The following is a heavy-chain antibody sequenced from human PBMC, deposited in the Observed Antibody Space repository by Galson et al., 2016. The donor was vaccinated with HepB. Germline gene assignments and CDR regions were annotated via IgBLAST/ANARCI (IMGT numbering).Heavy chain of an antibody. D-gene: IGHD6-13*01. CDR2: IYSGGAT. CDR1: GFIVSSHY. J-gene: IGHJ4*02. Sequence: SLRLSCAASGFIVSSHYMNWVRQAPGKGLEWVSIIYSGGATYYADSVKGRFTISRDNPKNTVYLQMNSLRDEDPAVYYCARDPGRIAAAGHLDSWGQGTLVTVSS. CDR3: ARDPGRIAAAGHLDS. V-gene: IGHV3-53*01.